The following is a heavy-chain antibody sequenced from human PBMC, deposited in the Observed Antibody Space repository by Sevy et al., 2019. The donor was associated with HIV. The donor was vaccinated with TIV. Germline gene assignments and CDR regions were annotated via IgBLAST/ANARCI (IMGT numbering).Heavy chain of an antibody. J-gene: IGHJ4*02. Sequence: ASVKVSCKASGYTFTGYYMHWVGQAPGQGLEWMGWINPNSGGTNYAQKFQGRVTMTRDTSISTAYMELSRLRSDDSAVYYCASVRDHYGDYGGFDYWGQGTLVTVSS. CDR1: GYTFTGYY. V-gene: IGHV1-2*02. CDR3: ASVRDHYGDYGGFDY. CDR2: INPNSGGT. D-gene: IGHD4-17*01.